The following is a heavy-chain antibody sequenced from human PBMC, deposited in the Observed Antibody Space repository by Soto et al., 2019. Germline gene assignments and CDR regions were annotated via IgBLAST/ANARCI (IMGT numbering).Heavy chain of an antibody. D-gene: IGHD3-10*01. CDR3: ARAKGRSFFDY. J-gene: IGHJ4*02. V-gene: IGHV4-31*03. Sequence: QVQLQESGPGLVKPSQTLSLISTVSGGSISSGGYYWSWIRQRPGKGLEWIGYIYNSGSTYYSSSLKSRLNISGDTSKNQFSLKLSSVTAADSAVYYCARAKGRSFFDYWGQGTLVTVSS. CDR2: IYNSGST. CDR1: GGSISSGGYY.